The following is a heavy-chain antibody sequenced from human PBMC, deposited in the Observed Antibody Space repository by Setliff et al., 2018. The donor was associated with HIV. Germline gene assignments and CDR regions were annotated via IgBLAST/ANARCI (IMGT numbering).Heavy chain of an antibody. D-gene: IGHD4-17*01. V-gene: IGHV4-61*08. CDR1: GGSLISGGYY. Sequence: PSETLSLTCSVSGGSLISGGYYWSWIRQPPGKGLEWIGSIYFTGSSDNNPSLKSRVTLSVDTSKHQFSLKLSSVTAADTAVYYCARVQMAYAAFDVWGQGTMVTVSS. J-gene: IGHJ3*01. CDR3: ARVQMAYAAFDV. CDR2: IYFTGSS.